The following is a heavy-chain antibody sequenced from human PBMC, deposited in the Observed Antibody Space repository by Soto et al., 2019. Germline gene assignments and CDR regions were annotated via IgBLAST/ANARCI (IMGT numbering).Heavy chain of an antibody. CDR1: GYSFTSYX. CDR2: IYPGDSDT. J-gene: IGHJ3*02. Sequence: GXSLKISCKGSGYSFTSYXXGWVRQMPGKGLEWMGIIYPGDSDTRYSPSFQGQVTISADKSISTAYLQWSSLKASDTAMYYCARKSDTAMDAFDIWGQGTXVTVSS. D-gene: IGHD5-18*01. V-gene: IGHV5-51*01. CDR3: ARKSDTAMDAFDI.